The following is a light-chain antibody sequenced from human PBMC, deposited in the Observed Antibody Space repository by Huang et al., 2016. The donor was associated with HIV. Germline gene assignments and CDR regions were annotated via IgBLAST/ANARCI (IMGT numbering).Light chain of an antibody. V-gene: IGKV1-39*01. J-gene: IGKJ4*01. CDR3: QQSYSTPRP. Sequence: DIQMTQSPSSLSASVGDRVTIPCRASQSIDTSLNWYQQKPGKAPKLLIYAASILQSGVPSRFSGSGSWTDFTLTISSLQPEDFATFYCQQSYSTPRPFGGGTKVEIK. CDR2: AAS. CDR1: QSIDTS.